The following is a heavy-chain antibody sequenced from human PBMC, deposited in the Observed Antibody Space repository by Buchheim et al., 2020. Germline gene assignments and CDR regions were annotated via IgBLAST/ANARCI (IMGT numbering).Heavy chain of an antibody. CDR2: ISYDGSNK. J-gene: IGHJ5*02. Sequence: QVQLVESGGGVVQPGRSLRLSCAASGFTFSSYAMHWVRQAPGKGLEWVAVISYDGSNKYYADSVKGRFTISRDNSKNKLYLQMNSLRAEDTAVYYCARDVKYYYGSGSYSHWFDPWGQGTL. CDR3: ARDVKYYYGSGSYSHWFDP. D-gene: IGHD3-10*01. V-gene: IGHV3-30*04. CDR1: GFTFSSYA.